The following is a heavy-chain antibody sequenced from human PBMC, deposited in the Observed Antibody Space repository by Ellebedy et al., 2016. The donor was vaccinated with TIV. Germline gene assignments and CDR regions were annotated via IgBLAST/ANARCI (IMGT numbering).Heavy chain of an antibody. V-gene: IGHV3-53*01. CDR3: ASRGRYSSSWYESYYYYGMDV. J-gene: IGHJ6*02. Sequence: PGGSLRLSCAASGFTVSSNYMSWVRQAPGKGLEWVSVIYSGGSTYYADSVKGRFTISRENSKNTLYLQMNSLRAEDTAVYYCASRGRYSSSWYESYYYYGMDVWGQGTTVTVSS. CDR1: GFTVSSNY. D-gene: IGHD6-13*01. CDR2: IYSGGST.